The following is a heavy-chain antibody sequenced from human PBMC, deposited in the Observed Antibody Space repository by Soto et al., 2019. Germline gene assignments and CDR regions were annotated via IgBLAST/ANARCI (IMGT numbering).Heavy chain of an antibody. CDR2: ISSSGSTI. Sequence: GGSLRLSCAASGFTFSSYGMNWVRQSPGKGREWVSYISSSGSTIYYADSVKGRFTIPRDNAKNSLYLQMNSLRAEDTAVYYCARVSLAVALDYWGQGTLVTVS. J-gene: IGHJ4*02. CDR1: GFTFSSYG. CDR3: ARVSLAVALDY. D-gene: IGHD6-19*01. V-gene: IGHV3-48*03.